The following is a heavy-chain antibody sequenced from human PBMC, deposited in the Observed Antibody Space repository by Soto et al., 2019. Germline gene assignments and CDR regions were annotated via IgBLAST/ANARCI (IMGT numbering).Heavy chain of an antibody. J-gene: IGHJ4*02. V-gene: IGHV4-34*01. D-gene: IGHD3-10*01. CDR2: INHSGST. Sequence: SETLSLTCAVYGGSFSGYYWSWIRQPPGKGLEWIGEINHSGSTNYNPSLKSRVTISVDTSKNQFSLKLSSVTAADTAVYYCARGPAPYYYGSASYSQTYYFAYWGQGTLVNVSS. CDR1: GGSFSGYY. CDR3: ARGPAPYYYGSASYSQTYYFAY.